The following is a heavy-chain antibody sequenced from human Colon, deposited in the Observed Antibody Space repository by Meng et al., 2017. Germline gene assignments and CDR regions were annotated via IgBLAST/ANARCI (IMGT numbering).Heavy chain of an antibody. CDR2: IYYSGST. CDR3: ARDRKHYGERGWFDP. D-gene: IGHD4-17*01. CDR1: GGAISSSDYY. Sequence: QLQQPGAGLVQLTHTQSLTCTISGGAISSSDYYWGGSRQHPGKGLEWIGHIYYSGSTYSNASLKSRVTISIDRSKNQFSLKLSSVTAADTAVYYCARDRKHYGERGWFDPWGQGTLVTVSS. V-gene: IGHV4-30-4*01. J-gene: IGHJ5*02.